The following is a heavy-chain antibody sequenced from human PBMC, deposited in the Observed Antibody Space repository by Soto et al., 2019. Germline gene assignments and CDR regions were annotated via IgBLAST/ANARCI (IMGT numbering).Heavy chain of an antibody. CDR1: GFTFSSYA. J-gene: IGHJ4*02. D-gene: IGHD1-26*01. CDR2: ISGGRGST. CDR3: AKKGAVGATYFFDY. V-gene: IGHV3-23*01. Sequence: EVQLLESGGGLVQPGGSLRLSCAASGFTFSSYAMSWVRQAPGKGLEWVSAISGGRGSTHYADSVKGRFTISRDTSKNTLYLQMNSLIPADTAVYHCAKKGAVGATYFFDYWGQGALVTVSS.